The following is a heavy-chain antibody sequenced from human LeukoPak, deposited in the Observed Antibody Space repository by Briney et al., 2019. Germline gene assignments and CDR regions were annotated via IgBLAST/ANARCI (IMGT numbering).Heavy chain of an antibody. CDR3: AKERDTMIVVVMCDY. J-gene: IGHJ4*02. D-gene: IGHD3-22*01. V-gene: IGHV3-30*18. Sequence: GRSLRLSCAASGFTFSSYGVHWVRQAPGKGLEWVAVISYDGSNKYYADSVKGRFTISRDNSKNTLYLQMNSLRAEDTAVYYCAKERDTMIVVVMCDYWGQGTLVTVSS. CDR2: ISYDGSNK. CDR1: GFTFSSYG.